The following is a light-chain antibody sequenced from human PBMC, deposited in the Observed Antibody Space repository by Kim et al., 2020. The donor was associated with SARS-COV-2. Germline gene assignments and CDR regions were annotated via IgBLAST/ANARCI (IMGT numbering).Light chain of an antibody. CDR1: SGHSSYA. CDR3: QTWGTGV. J-gene: IGLJ3*02. Sequence: LGASVKLTCTLSSGHSSYAIAWHQQQPEKGPRYLMKLNSDGSHSKGDGIPDRFSGSSSGAERYLTISSLQSGDEADYYCQTWGTGVFGGGTQLTVL. CDR2: LNSDGSH. V-gene: IGLV4-69*01.